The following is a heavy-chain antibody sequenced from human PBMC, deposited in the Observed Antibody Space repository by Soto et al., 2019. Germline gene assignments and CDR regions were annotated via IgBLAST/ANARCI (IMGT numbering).Heavy chain of an antibody. Sequence: SVKVSCKASGGTFSSYAISWVRQAPGQGLEWMGRIIPIFGTANYAQKFQGRVTITADKSTSTAYMELSSLRSEDTAVYYCASSPPRATIPGGPLDYWGQGTLVTVSS. CDR3: ASSPPRATIPGGPLDY. V-gene: IGHV1-69*06. J-gene: IGHJ4*02. D-gene: IGHD5-12*01. CDR2: IIPIFGTA. CDR1: GGTFSSYA.